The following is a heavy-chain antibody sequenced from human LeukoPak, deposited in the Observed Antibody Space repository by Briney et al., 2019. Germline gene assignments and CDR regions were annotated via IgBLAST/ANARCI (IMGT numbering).Heavy chain of an antibody. D-gene: IGHD1-26*01. J-gene: IGHJ3*02. CDR3: ARKPTTSDAFDM. CDR2: IYYSGST. CDR1: GGSISSSSYY. Sequence: SETLSLTCTVSGGSISSSSYYWGWIRQPPGKGLEWIGSIYYSGSTYYNPSLKSRGTISVDKSKSQFSLKLISVTAADTAIYYCARKPTTSDAFDMWGQGTMVTVSS. V-gene: IGHV4-39*07.